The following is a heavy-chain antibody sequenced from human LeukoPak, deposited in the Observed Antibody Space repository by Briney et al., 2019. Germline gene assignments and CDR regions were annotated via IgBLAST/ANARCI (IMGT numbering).Heavy chain of an antibody. CDR3: ARAGDCAGVCWFDP. Sequence: GASVKVSCKASGYTFTSYYMHWVRQAPGQGLEWMGIINPSGGSTSYAQKFQGRVTMTRDMSTSTVYMELSSLRSEDTAVYYCARAGDCAGVCWFDPGAREPWSPSPQ. V-gene: IGHV1-46*01. J-gene: IGHJ5*02. CDR2: INPSGGST. D-gene: IGHD2-21*02. CDR1: GYTFTSYY.